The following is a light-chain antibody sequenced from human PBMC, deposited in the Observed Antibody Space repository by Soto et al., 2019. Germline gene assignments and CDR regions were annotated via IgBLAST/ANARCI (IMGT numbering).Light chain of an antibody. Sequence: QSALTQPASVSGSPGQSITISCTGTSSDVGGYNYVSWYQQHPGKAPKLMIYEVSNRPSGVSNRFSGSKSGNTASLTISGLQAEDEADYYCSSYTLSSTGVFGGGTKLTVL. V-gene: IGLV2-14*01. J-gene: IGLJ3*02. CDR1: SSDVGGYNY. CDR3: SSYTLSSTGV. CDR2: EVS.